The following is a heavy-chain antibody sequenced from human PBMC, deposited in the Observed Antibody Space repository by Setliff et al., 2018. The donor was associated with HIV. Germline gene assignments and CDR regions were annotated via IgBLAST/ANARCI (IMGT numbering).Heavy chain of an antibody. D-gene: IGHD2-21*01. J-gene: IGHJ5*02. V-gene: IGHV1-2*06. CDR3: ARGGPARVALLYWFDP. CDR2: INPNSGDT. CDR1: GYTFTDHY. Sequence: ASVKVSCKASGYTFTDHYIHWVRQAPGQGLEWMGRINPNSGDTKYGQKFQGTVTMTRDTTTSTAYLELRCLRSDDTAVYFCARGGPARVALLYWFDPWGQGTLVTVSS.